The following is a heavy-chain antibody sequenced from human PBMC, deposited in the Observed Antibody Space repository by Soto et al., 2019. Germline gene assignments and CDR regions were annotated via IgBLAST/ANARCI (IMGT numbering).Heavy chain of an antibody. D-gene: IGHD3-10*01. Sequence: QVQLQESGPGLVKPSETLSLTCTVSGGSISSHDWSWIRQPPGKGLEWIGSMYYSGSPNYHPSLAIRVTISVYTSTTQFSLKLRSVTAADTAVYYCARGVTMFRGALWGQGTLVTVSS. CDR1: GGSISSHD. CDR2: MYYSGSP. CDR3: ARGVTMFRGAL. V-gene: IGHV4-59*11. J-gene: IGHJ4*02.